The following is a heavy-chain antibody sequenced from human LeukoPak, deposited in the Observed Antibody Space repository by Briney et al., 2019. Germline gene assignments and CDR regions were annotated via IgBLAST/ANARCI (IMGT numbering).Heavy chain of an antibody. CDR1: GGSISSNTYY. CDR3: ASEFDYDFWSGYHPFDP. Sequence: SETLSLTCTVSGGSISSNTYYWGWIRQPPGKGLEWLGSIYYSGSTYYNPSLKSRVAISVDTSKNQFSLKLSSVTAADTAVYYCASEFDYDFWSGYHPFDPWGQGTLVTVSS. D-gene: IGHD3-3*01. J-gene: IGHJ5*02. CDR2: IYYSGST. V-gene: IGHV4-39*01.